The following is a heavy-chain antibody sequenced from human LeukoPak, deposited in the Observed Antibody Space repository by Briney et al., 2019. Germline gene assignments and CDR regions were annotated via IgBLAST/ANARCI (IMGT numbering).Heavy chain of an antibody. CDR1: GFTFSAYA. Sequence: PGGSLRLSCAASGFTFSAYAMSWVRQAPGKGLDWVSTISGSGATTYYADSVKGRFTISRDNSKNTLYLQMNSLRAEDTAIYYCAKDLLDLSSDYWGQGTLVTVSS. D-gene: IGHD3-16*02. J-gene: IGHJ4*02. CDR3: AKDLLDLSSDY. V-gene: IGHV3-23*01. CDR2: ISGSGATT.